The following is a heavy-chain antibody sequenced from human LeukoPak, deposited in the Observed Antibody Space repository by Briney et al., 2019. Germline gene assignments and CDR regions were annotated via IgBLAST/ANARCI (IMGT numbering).Heavy chain of an antibody. CDR2: INSDGSST. J-gene: IGHJ5*02. D-gene: IGHD6-25*01. CDR1: GFTFSSYW. V-gene: IGHV3-74*01. CDR3: ARSLQRLPTLKRNRQRSGSYRLDP. Sequence: GGSLRLSCAASGFTFSSYWMHWVRQAPGNGLVWVSRINSDGSSTSYADSVKGRFTISRDNAKNTLYLQMNSLRAEDTAVYYCARSLQRLPTLKRNRQRSGSYRLDPWGQGTLVTVSS.